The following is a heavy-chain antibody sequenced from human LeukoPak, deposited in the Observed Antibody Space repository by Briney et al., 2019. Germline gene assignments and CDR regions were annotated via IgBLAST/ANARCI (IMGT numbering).Heavy chain of an antibody. CDR2: ISAYNGNT. V-gene: IGHV1-18*01. CDR3: AAGYSSSWFTNFDY. CDR1: GYTFTSYG. D-gene: IGHD6-13*01. J-gene: IGHJ4*02. Sequence: ASVKVSCKASGYTFTSYGTSWVRQAPGQGLEWMGWISAYNGNTNYAQKLQGRVTMTTDTSTSTAYMELRSLRSDDTAVYYCAAGYSSSWFTNFDYWGQGTLVTVSS.